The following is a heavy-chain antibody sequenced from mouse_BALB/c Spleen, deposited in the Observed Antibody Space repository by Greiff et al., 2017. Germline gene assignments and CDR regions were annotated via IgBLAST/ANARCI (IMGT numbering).Heavy chain of an antibody. Sequence: VQLQQSGPELVKPGASVKMSCKASGYTFTSYVMHWVKQRPGQGLEWIGYINPSTGYTEYNQKFKDKATLTADKSSSTAYMQLSSLTSEDSAVYYCAREGRNYFDYWGQGTTLTVSS. D-gene: IGHD1-1*01. V-gene: IGHV1S26*01. CDR3: AREGRNYFDY. CDR2: INPSTGYT. CDR1: GYTFTSYV. J-gene: IGHJ2*01.